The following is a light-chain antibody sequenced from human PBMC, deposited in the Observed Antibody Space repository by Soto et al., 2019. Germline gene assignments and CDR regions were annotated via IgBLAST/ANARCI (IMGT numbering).Light chain of an antibody. J-gene: IGKJ5*01. V-gene: IGKV3-11*01. CDR3: QQRSNWPIP. CDR2: DAS. CDR1: QSVSSY. Sequence: EIVLTQSPTTLSLSPGVRATLSCRASQSVSSYLAWYQQKPGQAPRLLIYDASNRATGIPARFSGSGSGTDFTLTISSLEPEDFAVYYCQQRSNWPIPFGQGTRLAI.